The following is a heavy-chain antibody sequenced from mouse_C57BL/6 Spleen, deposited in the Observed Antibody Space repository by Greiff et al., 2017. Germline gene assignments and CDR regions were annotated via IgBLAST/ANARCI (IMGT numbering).Heavy chain of an antibody. CDR1: GFTFSDYG. CDR2: ISSGSSTI. J-gene: IGHJ4*01. Sequence: EVKLVESGGGLVKPGASLKLSCAASGFTFSDYGMHWVRQAPEKGLEWVAYISSGSSTIYYADTVKGRVTITRDNAKYTLFLQMTSLRSADTAMYYCARSYYDYVGDYWGQGTSVTVSS. V-gene: IGHV5-17*01. D-gene: IGHD2-4*01. CDR3: ARSYYDYVGDY.